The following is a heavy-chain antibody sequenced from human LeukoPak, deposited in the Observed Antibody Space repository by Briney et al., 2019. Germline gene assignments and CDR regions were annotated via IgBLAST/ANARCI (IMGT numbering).Heavy chain of an antibody. CDR2: ISYDGNNI. J-gene: IGHJ6*02. CDR1: GFTFSSYA. D-gene: IGHD6-13*01. V-gene: IGHV3-30-3*01. CDR3: ARDPRLYSSSWQYYYFYNLGV. Sequence: GGSLRLSCAASGFTFSSYAIHWVRQAPGKGLDWVAVISYDGNNIYYADSVKGRFTISRDNSKNTLYLQMNSLRADDTAVYYCARDPRLYSSSWQYYYFYNLGVWGQGTTVTVSS.